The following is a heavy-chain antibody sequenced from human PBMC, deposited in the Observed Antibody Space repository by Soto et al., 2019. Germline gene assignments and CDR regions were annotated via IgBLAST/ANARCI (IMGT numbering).Heavy chain of an antibody. CDR1: GGSVNGYY. V-gene: IGHV4-34*01. Sequence: SETLSLTCAVYGGSVNGYYWNWIRQPPGKGLEWSGEINHTGGTHYNPSLKSRVTMSVDTSKNQFSLRLSSVTAADTAIYYCATRITVFGLLIPPFDPWGQGTKVTVSS. CDR3: ATRITVFGLLIPPFDP. D-gene: IGHD3-3*01. J-gene: IGHJ5*02. CDR2: INHTGGT.